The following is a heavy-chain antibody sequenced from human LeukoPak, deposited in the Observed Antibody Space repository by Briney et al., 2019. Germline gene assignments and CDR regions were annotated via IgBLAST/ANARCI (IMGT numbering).Heavy chain of an antibody. CDR3: ARDRTTVTTIDY. CDR1: RFTFSTYT. D-gene: IGHD4-17*01. J-gene: IGHJ4*02. V-gene: IGHV3-21*01. Sequence: PGGSLRLSCAASRFTFSTYTMKWVRQAPGKGLEWVSSISRSSSYIYYADSVKGRFTISRDNAKNSLYLQMNTLRAEDTAVYYCARDRTTVTTIDYWGQGTLVTVSS. CDR2: ISRSSSYI.